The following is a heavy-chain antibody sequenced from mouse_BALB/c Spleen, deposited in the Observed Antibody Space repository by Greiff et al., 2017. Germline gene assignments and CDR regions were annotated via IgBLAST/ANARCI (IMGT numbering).Heavy chain of an antibody. D-gene: IGHD1-1*01. CDR1: GFTFSSYA. CDR2: ISSGGST. V-gene: IGHV5-6-5*01. J-gene: IGHJ2*01. Sequence: EVMLVESGGGLVKPGGSLKLSCAASGFTFSSYAMSWVRQTPEKRLEWVASISSGGSTYYQDSVKGRFTISRDNARNILYLQMSSLRSEDTAMYYCARVTAVSLGYWGQGTTLTVSS. CDR3: ARVTAVSLGY.